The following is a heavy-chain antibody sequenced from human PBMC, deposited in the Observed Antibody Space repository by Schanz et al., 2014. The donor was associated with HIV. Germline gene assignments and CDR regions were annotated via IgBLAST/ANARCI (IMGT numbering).Heavy chain of an antibody. CDR3: AKGYYSSYYYYGMDV. D-gene: IGHD3-10*01. CDR2: TSYDGTKK. CDR1: GFNFNSYG. V-gene: IGHV3-30*18. J-gene: IGHJ6*02. Sequence: QVQLVESGGGVVQPGRSLRLSCVASGFNFNSYGMHWVRQAPGKGLEGVAVTSYDGTKKHYADSVKGRFTISRDNSKNTLNLRVNSLRAEDTAIYYCAKGYYSSYYYYGMDVWGQGTTVTVSS.